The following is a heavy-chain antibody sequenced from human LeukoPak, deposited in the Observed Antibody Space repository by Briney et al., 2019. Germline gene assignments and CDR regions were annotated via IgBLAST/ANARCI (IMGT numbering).Heavy chain of an antibody. CDR1: VGTFSRND. J-gene: IGHJ4*02. V-gene: IGHV1-69*06. CDR3: ASGRTDIVVVPATLRNYYFDY. D-gene: IGHD2-2*01. CDR2: VIPLFGTA. Sequence: SVKVSCKASVGTFSRNDISWVRQAPGQGLEWMGGVIPLFGTAKNAQKFQGRLTITADKSTSTAYMELSSLTSEGTAVYYCASGRTDIVVVPATLRNYYFDYWGQGTLVTASS.